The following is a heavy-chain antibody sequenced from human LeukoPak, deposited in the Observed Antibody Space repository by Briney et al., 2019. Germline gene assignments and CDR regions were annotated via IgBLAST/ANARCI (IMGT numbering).Heavy chain of an antibody. Sequence: GGSLRLSCAASGFTFSSYAMHWVRQAPGKGLEWVAVISYDGSNKYYADSVKGRFTISRDNSKNTLYLQMNSLRAEDTAVYYCARDRRYHDSSGYPDYWGQGTLVTVSS. CDR3: ARDRRYHDSSGYPDY. V-gene: IGHV3-30-3*01. CDR2: ISYDGSNK. D-gene: IGHD3-22*01. J-gene: IGHJ4*02. CDR1: GFTFSSYA.